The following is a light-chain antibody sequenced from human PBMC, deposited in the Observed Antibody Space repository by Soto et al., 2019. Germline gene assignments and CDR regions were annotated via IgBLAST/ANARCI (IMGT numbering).Light chain of an antibody. Sequence: EILMTQSPATLSVSPGERDTLSCRASQSVDSNLAWYQQKPGQAPRLLIYGASTRATGISARFSGSGSGTEFTLTISSLQSEDFGVYYCQQYNNWWTFGQGTKVDIK. CDR1: QSVDSN. J-gene: IGKJ1*01. V-gene: IGKV3-15*01. CDR3: QQYNNWWT. CDR2: GAS.